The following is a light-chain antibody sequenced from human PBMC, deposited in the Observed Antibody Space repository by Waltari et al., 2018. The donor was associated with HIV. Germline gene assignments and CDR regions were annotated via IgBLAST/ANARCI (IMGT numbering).Light chain of an antibody. CDR2: QDN. V-gene: IGLV3-1*01. Sequence: SYEVTQPPSVAVSPGQTASITSSGHALGDKYNCWYHQKPGQSPLLFIYQDNKRPTGVPERFSASSYGHTSTLTISGTLPMDESDYYCQAWGSTTSGVFGRGTKLTVL. J-gene: IGLJ2*01. CDR1: ALGDKY. CDR3: QAWGSTTSGV.